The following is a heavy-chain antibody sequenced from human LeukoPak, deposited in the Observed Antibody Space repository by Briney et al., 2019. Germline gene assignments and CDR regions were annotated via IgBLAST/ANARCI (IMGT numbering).Heavy chain of an antibody. D-gene: IGHD2-2*01. CDR3: AVWVPAAALDY. J-gene: IGHJ4*02. Sequence: PSQTLSLTCTVSGGSISSSSYYWGWIRQPPGKGLEWIGSIYYSGSTYYNPSLKSRVTISVDTSKNQFSLKLSSVTAADTAVYYCAVWVPAAALDYWGQGTLVTVSS. CDR2: IYYSGST. V-gene: IGHV4-39*01. CDR1: GGSISSSSYY.